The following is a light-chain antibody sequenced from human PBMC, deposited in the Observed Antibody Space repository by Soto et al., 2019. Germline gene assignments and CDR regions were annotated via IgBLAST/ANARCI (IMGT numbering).Light chain of an antibody. CDR1: PTVNSN. J-gene: IGKJ4*01. Sequence: EIVMTQSPATLSVSPGERATLSCRASPTVNSNLAWYQKKPGQAPRLLIYGASTRAPGIPARFSGSGSGTEFTLTISSLQSEDFAVYYCQQYNNWPPLTFGGGTKVEIK. V-gene: IGKV3D-15*01. CDR3: QQYNNWPPLT. CDR2: GAS.